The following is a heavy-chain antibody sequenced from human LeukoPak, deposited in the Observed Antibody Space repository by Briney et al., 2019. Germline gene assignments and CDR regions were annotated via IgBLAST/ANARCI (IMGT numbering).Heavy chain of an antibody. Sequence: GGSLRLSCAASGFTFNLYAMTGVRQAPGKGLEGVSQISAGTGVTYYAQSVRGRFTISRDDSKSPLYLHMSGLRGEDTAVYYCARDVLDVAAAGWGRPLDRWGQGTRVTVSS. CDR3: ARDVLDVAAAGWGRPLDR. CDR2: ISAGTGVT. V-gene: IGHV3-23*01. J-gene: IGHJ5*02. CDR1: GFTFNLYA. D-gene: IGHD6-13*01.